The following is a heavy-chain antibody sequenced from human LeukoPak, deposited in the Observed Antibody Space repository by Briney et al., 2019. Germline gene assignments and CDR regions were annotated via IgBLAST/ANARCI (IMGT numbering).Heavy chain of an antibody. Sequence: SSETLSLTCTVSGASVRRYYSSWIRQSPGKGLEWIGYSHYSGSANFNPSLKSRVSISVDTSKNQFSLRLSSVTAADAAVYYCARAGTAMVTLDYWGQGTLVTVSS. CDR1: GASVRRYY. V-gene: IGHV4-59*02. CDR3: ARAGTAMVTLDY. D-gene: IGHD5-18*01. J-gene: IGHJ4*02. CDR2: SHYSGSA.